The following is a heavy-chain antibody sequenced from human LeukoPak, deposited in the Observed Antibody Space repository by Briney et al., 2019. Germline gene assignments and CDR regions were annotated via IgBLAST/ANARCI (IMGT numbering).Heavy chain of an antibody. Sequence: GGSLRLPCAASGFSFSTYVMTWVRQAPGKGLEWVSTISAAGDSTYYSDSVKGRFTVSRDNAKNSLYLQMNSLRDEDTAVYYCARDSYDYVWGSYPPDYWGQGTLVTVSS. D-gene: IGHD3-16*02. V-gene: IGHV3-23*01. J-gene: IGHJ4*02. CDR3: ARDSYDYVWGSYPPDY. CDR2: ISAAGDST. CDR1: GFSFSTYV.